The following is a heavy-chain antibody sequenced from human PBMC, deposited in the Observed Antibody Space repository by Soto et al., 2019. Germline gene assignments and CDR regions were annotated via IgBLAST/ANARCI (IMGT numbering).Heavy chain of an antibody. CDR3: GRDLTSNANCIDP. Sequence: SETLSLTCSVSGDPLHIGGHYWTWIRQRPGEDLEWMGYIYYTGKTYYNPSLESRLTMSVDRSKNQFSLKLNSVTAADTAVYYCGRDLTSNANCIDPWGQGTLVTVSS. D-gene: IGHD2-2*01. J-gene: IGHJ5*02. CDR2: IYYTGKT. CDR1: GDPLHIGGHY. V-gene: IGHV4-31*03.